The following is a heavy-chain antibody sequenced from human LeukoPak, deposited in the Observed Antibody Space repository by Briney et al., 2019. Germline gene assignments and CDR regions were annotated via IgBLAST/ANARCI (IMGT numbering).Heavy chain of an antibody. Sequence: GGSLRLSCAASGFTLSSYAMHWVRQAPGRGLEWVAVISYDGSNKYYADSVKGRFTISRDNSKNTLYLQMNSLRDEDTAVYYCAKFEFGFWGQGTLVTVSS. CDR2: ISYDGSNK. V-gene: IGHV3-30*04. CDR1: GFTLSSYA. CDR3: AKFEFGF. D-gene: IGHD3-16*01. J-gene: IGHJ4*02.